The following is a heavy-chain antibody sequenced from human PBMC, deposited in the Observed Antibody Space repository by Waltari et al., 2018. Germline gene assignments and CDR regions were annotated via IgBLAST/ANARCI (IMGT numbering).Heavy chain of an antibody. Sequence: QVHLQESGPGLLKASETLSLTCGVSAYSINSGFYWGWIRQPPGKGLEWVATIYHDGTTYYNPSLKSRATISMDTSKNHFSLKLQSVTAADTAVYYCTRQVLSYCTSAACRRLESWGQGTLVTVSS. CDR3: TRQVLSYCTSAACRRLES. J-gene: IGHJ4*02. CDR2: IYHDGTT. CDR1: AYSINSGFY. D-gene: IGHD2-8*01. V-gene: IGHV4-38-2*01.